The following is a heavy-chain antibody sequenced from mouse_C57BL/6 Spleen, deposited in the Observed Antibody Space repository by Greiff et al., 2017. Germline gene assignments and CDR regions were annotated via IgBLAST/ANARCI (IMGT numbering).Heavy chain of an antibody. J-gene: IGHJ2*01. V-gene: IGHV1-39*01. CDR1: GYSFTDYN. Sequence: EVQLQQSGPELVKPGASVKISCKASGYSFTDYNMTWVRQSHGKSLEWIGVINSNYGTTSYNQKFKGKATLTLDQSSSTAYMQLNSLTSEDAAVYYCARGKGVVCFDYWGQGTTLTVSS. CDR3: ARGKGVVCFDY. CDR2: INSNYGTT. D-gene: IGHD1-1*01.